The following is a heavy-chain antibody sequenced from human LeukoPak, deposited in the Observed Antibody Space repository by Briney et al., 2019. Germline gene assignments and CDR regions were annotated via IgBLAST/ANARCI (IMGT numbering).Heavy chain of an antibody. CDR3: ARGYAYGMDV. CDR1: RFTFSDYE. Sequence: GGSLRLSCAASRFTFSDYEVNWVCQSPGKGLEWVSYISSSGNTIFYADSVKGRFTISRDNAKNSLYLQMNNLRAEDTALYYCARGYAYGMDVWGQGTTVTVSS. CDR2: ISSSGNTI. J-gene: IGHJ6*02. V-gene: IGHV3-48*03. D-gene: IGHD2-2*01.